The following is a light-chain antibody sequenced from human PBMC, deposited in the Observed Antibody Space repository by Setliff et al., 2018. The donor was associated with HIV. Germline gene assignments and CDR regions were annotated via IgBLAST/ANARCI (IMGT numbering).Light chain of an antibody. V-gene: IGKV1-39*01. J-gene: IGKJ1*01. CDR2: GAS. CDR1: QTINRR. Sequence: DIQMTQSPSSLSASVGDRVTIICRASQTINRRLNWYQQKPGKAPKLLIYGASNLQSGVPSRFSGGGSETEFALTISSLQPEDFATYYCQQSFSSRWTFGQGTKV. CDR3: QQSFSSRWT.